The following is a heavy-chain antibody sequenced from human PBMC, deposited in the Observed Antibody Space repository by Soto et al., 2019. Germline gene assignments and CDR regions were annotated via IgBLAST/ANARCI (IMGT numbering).Heavy chain of an antibody. CDR2: ILYTGYT. Sequence: SEALTVTWIFSDGSISDYYWTWIWHRPGKGLEWIGYILYTGYTNYNPSLKSRITISIDTSRNQFSLRLSSVTAADTAVYYCARERGEWFGDLLPNGWFDPWRQGTMVTVSS. CDR1: DGSISDYY. J-gene: IGHJ5*02. CDR3: ARERGEWFGDLLPNGWFDP. D-gene: IGHD3-10*01. V-gene: IGHV4-59*01.